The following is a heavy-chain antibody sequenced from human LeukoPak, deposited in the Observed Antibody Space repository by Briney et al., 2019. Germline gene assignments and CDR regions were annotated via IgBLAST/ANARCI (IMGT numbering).Heavy chain of an antibody. CDR3: ARDARYDSSGYYFDY. CDR1: GFIFSDYY. Sequence: PGGSLRLSCAASGFIFSDYYMTWIRQAPGKGLEWLSYISGSGSDTNYADSVKGRFTTSRDNAKNSLYLQMNSLRAEDTAVYYCARDARYDSSGYYFDYWGQGTLVTVSS. CDR2: ISGSGSDT. D-gene: IGHD3-22*01. V-gene: IGHV3-11*06. J-gene: IGHJ4*02.